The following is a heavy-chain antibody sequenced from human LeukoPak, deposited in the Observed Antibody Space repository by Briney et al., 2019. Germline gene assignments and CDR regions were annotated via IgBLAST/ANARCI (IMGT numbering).Heavy chain of an antibody. J-gene: IGHJ4*02. CDR1: GFTFSDYS. D-gene: IGHD3-10*01. CDR2: ISGSGSYI. CDR3: VRERYHGSGAPKFDF. Sequence: GGSLRLSCAASGFTFSDYSMNWVRQAPRKGLEWVSCISGSGSYIYYADSVKGRFTISRDNAKNSLNLQVNSLRAEDTAVYYCVRERYHGSGAPKFDFWGQGTLVTVSP. V-gene: IGHV3-21*01.